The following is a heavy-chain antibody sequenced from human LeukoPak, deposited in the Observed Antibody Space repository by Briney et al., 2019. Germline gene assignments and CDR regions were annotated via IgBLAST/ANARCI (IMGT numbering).Heavy chain of an antibody. V-gene: IGHV3-53*01. Sequence: GGSLRLSCAASGFTVSSNYMSWVRQAPGKGLEWVSVIYSGGSTYYADSVKGRFTIPRDNSKNTLYLQMNSLRAEDTAVYYCAREDYGDYMDVWGKGTTVTVSS. CDR2: IYSGGST. CDR3: AREDYGDYMDV. D-gene: IGHD4-17*01. CDR1: GFTVSSNY. J-gene: IGHJ6*03.